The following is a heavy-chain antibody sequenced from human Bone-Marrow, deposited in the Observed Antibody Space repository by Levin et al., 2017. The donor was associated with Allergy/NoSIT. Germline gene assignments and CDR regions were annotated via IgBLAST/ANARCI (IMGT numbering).Heavy chain of an antibody. D-gene: IGHD5-12*01. J-gene: IGHJ3*01. Sequence: GESLKISCAASGFTFRDYLMTWARQTPGRGLEWVASINEDGSQKNYLDSVKGRFTISRDNAKDSVDLQMDYLRDDDTALYYCARHLRGDSAYDAFDVWGHGTMVTFSS. CDR1: GFTFRDYL. V-gene: IGHV3-7*03. CDR2: INEDGSQK. CDR3: ARHLRGDSAYDAFDV.